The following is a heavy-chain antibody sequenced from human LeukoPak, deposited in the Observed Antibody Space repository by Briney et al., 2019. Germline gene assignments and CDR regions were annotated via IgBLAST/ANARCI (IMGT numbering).Heavy chain of an antibody. J-gene: IGHJ6*02. V-gene: IGHV3-33*01. CDR2: IWSDGSNK. Sequence: GGSLRLSCAASGFTFSSYGMHWVRQAPGKGLEWVAVIWSDGSNKYYADSVKGRFTISRDNSKNTLYLQMNSLRAEDTAVYYCAREWPHGNYYYYGMDVWGQGTTVTVSS. CDR1: GFTFSSYG. D-gene: IGHD1-14*01. CDR3: AREWPHGNYYYYGMDV.